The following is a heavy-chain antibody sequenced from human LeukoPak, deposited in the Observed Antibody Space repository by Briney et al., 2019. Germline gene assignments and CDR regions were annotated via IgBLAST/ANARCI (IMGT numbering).Heavy chain of an antibody. CDR2: ISSDGSNK. Sequence: GGSLRLSCAASGFTFSSYAMHWVRQAPGKGLEWVAAISSDGSNKYYTDSVKGRFTISRDNSKNTLYLQMNSLRAEDTAVYYCAKDLWSGYSYGYLDYWGQGTLVTVSS. CDR3: AKDLWSGYSYGYLDY. D-gene: IGHD5-18*01. J-gene: IGHJ4*02. V-gene: IGHV3-30*18. CDR1: GFTFSSYA.